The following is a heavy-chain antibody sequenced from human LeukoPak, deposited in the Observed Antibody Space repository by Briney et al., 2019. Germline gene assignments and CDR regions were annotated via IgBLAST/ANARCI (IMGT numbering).Heavy chain of an antibody. CDR2: IYYSGST. CDR1: GGSISSSSYY. CDR3: ASSSFGYSYAHFDY. V-gene: IGHV4-39*07. D-gene: IGHD5-18*01. J-gene: IGHJ4*02. Sequence: KPSETLSLTCTVSGGSISSSSYYWGWIRQPPGKGLEWIGSIYYSGSTYYNPSLKSRVTISVDTSKNQFSLKLSSVTAADTAVYYCASSSFGYSYAHFDYWGQGTLVTVSS.